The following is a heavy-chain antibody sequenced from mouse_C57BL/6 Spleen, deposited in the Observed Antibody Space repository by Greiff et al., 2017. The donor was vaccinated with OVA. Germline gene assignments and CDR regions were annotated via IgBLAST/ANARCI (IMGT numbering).Heavy chain of an antibody. CDR2: IYPGDGDT. D-gene: IGHD1-1*01. CDR3: ARGGSSYERFAY. CDR1: GYAFSSYW. V-gene: IGHV1-80*01. Sequence: QVQLKQSGAELVKPGASVKISCKASGYAFSSYWMNWVKQRPGKGLEWIGQIYPGDGDTNYNGKFKGKATLTADKSSSTAYMQLSSLTSEDSAVYFCARGGSSYERFAYWGQGTLVTVSA. J-gene: IGHJ3*01.